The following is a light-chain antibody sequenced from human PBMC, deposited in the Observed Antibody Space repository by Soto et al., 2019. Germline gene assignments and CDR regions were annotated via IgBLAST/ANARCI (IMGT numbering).Light chain of an antibody. CDR1: SSDVGGYNY. Sequence: QSARAQPRPVSASPGQSVTISCTGTSSDVGGYNYVSWYQQHPGKAPKLMIYDVSKRPSGVPDRFSGSNSGNTASLTISGLQAEDEADYYCCSYAGSYTFGVFGTGTKVTVL. V-gene: IGLV2-11*01. CDR3: CSYAGSYTFGV. CDR2: DVS. J-gene: IGLJ1*01.